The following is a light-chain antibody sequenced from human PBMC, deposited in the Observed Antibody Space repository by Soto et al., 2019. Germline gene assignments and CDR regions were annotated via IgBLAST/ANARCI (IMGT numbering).Light chain of an antibody. CDR3: QQHSSSPRT. CDR1: QSVSSSY. J-gene: IGKJ4*01. V-gene: IGKV3-20*01. Sequence: EIVLTQSPGTLSLSPGETATLSCRTSQSVSSSYLAWYQQKPGQAPRLLIHSASSRATGIPDRFSGRGSGTDFTLTISRLAPEDFAVYYCQQHSSSPRTLGGGTKVDIK. CDR2: SAS.